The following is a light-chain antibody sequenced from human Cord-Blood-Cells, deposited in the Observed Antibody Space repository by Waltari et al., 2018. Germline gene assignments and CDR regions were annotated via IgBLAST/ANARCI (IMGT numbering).Light chain of an antibody. J-gene: IGKJ2*01. CDR3: QQRSNWPPYT. CDR2: DAS. Sequence: DIVLTLSTATLYLPPGDSATLSCRASQSVSSYLAWYQQKPGQAPRLLIYDASNRATGIPARFSGSGSGTDFTLTISSLEPEDSAVYYCQQRSNWPPYTFGQGTKLEIK. V-gene: IGKV3-11*01. CDR1: QSVSSY.